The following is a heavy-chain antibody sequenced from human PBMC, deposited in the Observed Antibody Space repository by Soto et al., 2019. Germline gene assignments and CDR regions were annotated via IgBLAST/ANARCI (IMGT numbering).Heavy chain of an antibody. V-gene: IGHV2-5*02. CDR3: AHAGDYDLLTFDH. Sequence: QITLKESGPTLVRPAQTLTLTCDFSGFSLSTYHMGVAWIRQPPGKALEWLALIYWDDDKRYSPSLKDRLAISKGTSSTQVVLTITNVDPGDTATYFCAHAGDYDLLTFDHWAPGTLVTVSS. J-gene: IGHJ4*02. CDR2: IYWDDDK. D-gene: IGHD4-17*01. CDR1: GFSLSTYHMG.